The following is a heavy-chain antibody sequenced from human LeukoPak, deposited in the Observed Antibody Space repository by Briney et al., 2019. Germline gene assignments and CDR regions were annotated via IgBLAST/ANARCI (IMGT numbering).Heavy chain of an antibody. CDR1: GGSVSSTSYY. J-gene: IGHJ4*02. V-gene: IGHV4-61*01. CDR2: IYYSGST. CDR3: AAEGIAAAVDY. Sequence: SETLSLTCTVSGGSVSSTSYYWSWIRQPPGKGLEWIGYIYYSGSTNYNPSLKSRVTISVDMSKNQFSLKLSSVTAADTAVYYCAAEGIAAAVDYWGQGTLVTVSS. D-gene: IGHD6-13*01.